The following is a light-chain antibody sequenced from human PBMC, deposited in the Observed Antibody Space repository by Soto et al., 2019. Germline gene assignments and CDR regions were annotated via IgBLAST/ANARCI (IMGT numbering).Light chain of an antibody. CDR1: HNDIGTYDY. J-gene: IGLJ1*01. CDR2: GVT. CDR3: SSFTSDSIYV. Sequence: QCPLTQPTSVSGSPGQSITISCTGNHNDIGTYDYVSWYQQHPGRAPRLLIYGVTTRPSGISDRFSASKSGLTASLTISGLQPEDEADYYCSSFTSDSIYVFGPGTKVNVL. V-gene: IGLV2-14*03.